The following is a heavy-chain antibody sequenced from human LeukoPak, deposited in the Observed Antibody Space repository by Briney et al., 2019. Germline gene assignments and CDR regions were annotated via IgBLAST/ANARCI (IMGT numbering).Heavy chain of an antibody. Sequence: SETLSLTCTVSGYSISSGYYWGWIRQPPGKGLEWIGSIYHSGSTYYNPSLKSRVTISVDTSKNQFSLKLSSVTAADTAVYYCARADYDFWSGYCGLFDYWGQGTLVTVSS. D-gene: IGHD3-3*01. V-gene: IGHV4-38-2*02. J-gene: IGHJ4*02. CDR3: ARADYDFWSGYCGLFDY. CDR1: GYSISSGYY. CDR2: IYHSGST.